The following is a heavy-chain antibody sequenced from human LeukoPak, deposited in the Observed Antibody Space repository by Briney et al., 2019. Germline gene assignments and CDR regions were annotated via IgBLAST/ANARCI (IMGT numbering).Heavy chain of an antibody. CDR1: GYNFTSYW. V-gene: IGHV5-51*01. J-gene: IGHJ4*02. CDR3: ARVIGRRATHFDY. D-gene: IGHD1-26*01. CDR2: IYPGDSDT. Sequence: GESLKISCKGSGYNFTSYWIGWVRQMPGKGLEWMGIIYPGDSDTRYSPSFQGQVTISADKSISTAYLQWSSLKASDTVMYYCARVIGRRATHFDYWGQGTLVTVSS.